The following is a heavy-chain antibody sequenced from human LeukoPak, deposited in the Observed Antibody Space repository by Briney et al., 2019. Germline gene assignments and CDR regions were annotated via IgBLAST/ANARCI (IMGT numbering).Heavy chain of an antibody. CDR1: GFTFSSYS. Sequence: KTGGSLRLSCAASGFTFSSYSMNWVRQAPGKGLEWVSSISSSSSYIYYADSVKGRFTISRDNAKNSLYLQMNSLRAEDTAVYYCARLRTMTTDDYWGQGTLVTVSS. CDR3: ARLRTMTTDDY. V-gene: IGHV3-21*01. J-gene: IGHJ4*02. CDR2: ISSSSSYI. D-gene: IGHD4-11*01.